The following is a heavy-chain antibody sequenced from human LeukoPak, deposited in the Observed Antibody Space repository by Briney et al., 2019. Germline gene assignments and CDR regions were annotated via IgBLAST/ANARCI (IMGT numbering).Heavy chain of an antibody. CDR2: IFAGGSA. Sequence: GGSLRLSCAASGFTFSSYEMNWVRQAPGKGLEWVSDIFAGGSAYYADSVKGRFTISRDNSKNMVYLQMNSLTAEDTAVYYCARVPDRSGYGGAFDIWGQGTMVTVSS. CDR1: GFTFSSYE. J-gene: IGHJ3*02. V-gene: IGHV3-53*01. CDR3: ARVPDRSGYGGAFDI. D-gene: IGHD3-22*01.